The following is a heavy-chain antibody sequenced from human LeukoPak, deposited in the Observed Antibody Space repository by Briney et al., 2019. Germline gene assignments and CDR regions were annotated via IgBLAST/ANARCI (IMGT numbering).Heavy chain of an antibody. CDR1: GFTFSSYA. J-gene: IGHJ4*02. V-gene: IGHV3-23*01. Sequence: SGGSLRLSCAASGFTFSSYAMSWVRQAPGKGLEWVSAISGSGGSTYYADSVKGRFTISRDNSKNTLYLQMNSLRAEDTALYHCARDAIYGSQLVFDYWGQGTLVTVSS. D-gene: IGHD1-26*01. CDR3: ARDAIYGSQLVFDY. CDR2: ISGSGGST.